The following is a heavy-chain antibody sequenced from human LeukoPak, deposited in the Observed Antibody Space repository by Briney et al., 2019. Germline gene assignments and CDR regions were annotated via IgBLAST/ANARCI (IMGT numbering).Heavy chain of an antibody. Sequence: PSETLSLTCTVSGGSVSSGDYYWSWIRQPPGKGLEWIGYIYYSGSTYYNPPLKSRVTISVDTSKNQFSLKLSSVTAADTAVYYCARVRIYGSGTYYHDYWGQGTLVTVSS. CDR2: IYYSGST. V-gene: IGHV4-30-4*01. CDR3: ARVRIYGSGTYYHDY. J-gene: IGHJ4*02. CDR1: GGSVSSGDYY. D-gene: IGHD3-10*01.